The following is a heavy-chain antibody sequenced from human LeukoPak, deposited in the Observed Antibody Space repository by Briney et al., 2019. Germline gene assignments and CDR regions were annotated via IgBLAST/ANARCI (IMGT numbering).Heavy chain of an antibody. CDR1: GYTFTSYY. Sequence: GASVKVSCKASGYTFTSYYMHWVRQAPGQGLEWMGIINPSGGSTSYAQKFQGRVTMTRDTSTSTVYMQLSSLRSEDTAVYFCARHSGSYFSQFDYWGQGTLVTVSS. CDR2: INPSGGST. D-gene: IGHD1-26*01. V-gene: IGHV1-46*01. CDR3: ARHSGSYFSQFDY. J-gene: IGHJ4*02.